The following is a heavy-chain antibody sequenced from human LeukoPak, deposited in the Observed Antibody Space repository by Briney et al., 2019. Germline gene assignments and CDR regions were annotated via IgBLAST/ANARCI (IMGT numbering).Heavy chain of an antibody. J-gene: IGHJ4*02. V-gene: IGHV4-59*01. CDR2: IYYSGST. Sequence: PSETLSLTCTVSGGSISSYYWSWIQQPPGKGLEWIGYIYYSGSTNYNPSLKSRVTISVDTSKNQFSLKLSSVTAADTAVYYCARGGSLRPPIYFDYWGQGTLVTVSS. D-gene: IGHD6-13*01. CDR1: GGSISSYY. CDR3: ARGGSLRPPIYFDY.